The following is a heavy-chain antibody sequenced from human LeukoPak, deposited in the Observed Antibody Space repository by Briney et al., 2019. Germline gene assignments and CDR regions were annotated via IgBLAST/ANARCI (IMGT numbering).Heavy chain of an antibody. CDR3: ARGSGLSYGFDL. Sequence: AGSLSLSCAASGFSFSSYSMNWVRQPPGKGLEWVSSSSISSSYKYYADSVKGRFTISRDNAKNSLYLQMNSLRAEDKAVDYCARGSGLSYGFDLWGRGTLVTVSS. D-gene: IGHD3-16*01. V-gene: IGHV3-21*01. CDR2: SSISSSYK. CDR1: GFSFSSYS. J-gene: IGHJ2*01.